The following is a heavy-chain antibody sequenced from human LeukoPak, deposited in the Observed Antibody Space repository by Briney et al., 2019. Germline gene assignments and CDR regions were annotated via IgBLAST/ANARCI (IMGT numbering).Heavy chain of an antibody. CDR2: IYYSGST. Sequence: SETLSLTCTVSGGSISSGDYYWSWIRQPPGKGLEWIGYIYYSGSTYYNPSLKSRVTISVDTSKNQFSLKLSSVTAADTAVYYCTRAGPNWDFDYWGQGTLVTVSS. D-gene: IGHD7-27*01. CDR3: TRAGPNWDFDY. J-gene: IGHJ4*02. V-gene: IGHV4-30-4*08. CDR1: GGSISSGDYY.